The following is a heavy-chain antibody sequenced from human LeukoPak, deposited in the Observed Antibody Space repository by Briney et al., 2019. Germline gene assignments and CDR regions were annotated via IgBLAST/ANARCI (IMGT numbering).Heavy chain of an antibody. CDR1: GFTVSSNY. Sequence: GGSLRLSCAASGFTVSSNYLRWVRQAPGKGLEWVSTIYSDGSTYYANSGKGRFTISRDNSKNTLYLQMNSLRAEDTAVYYCVLGYCSGVSCYHDYWGQGTLVTVSS. V-gene: IGHV3-53*01. CDR2: IYSDGST. D-gene: IGHD2-15*01. J-gene: IGHJ4*02. CDR3: VLGYCSGVSCYHDY.